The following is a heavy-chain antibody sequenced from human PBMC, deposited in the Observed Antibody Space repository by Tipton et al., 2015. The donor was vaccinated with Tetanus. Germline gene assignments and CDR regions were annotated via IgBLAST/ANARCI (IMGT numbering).Heavy chain of an antibody. Sequence: TLSLTCTVSGGSISSGGFFWNWLRQSPGKGLEWIGYVYYSGDTYYNPSFKSRVTISVDTSKNQFSLDLYSVTAADTAMYYCARDQGGGRVVRLNWFDPWGQGTLVTVSS. J-gene: IGHJ5*02. CDR2: VYYSGDT. D-gene: IGHD6-6*01. CDR3: ARDQGGGRVVRLNWFDP. V-gene: IGHV4-31*03. CDR1: GGSISSGGFF.